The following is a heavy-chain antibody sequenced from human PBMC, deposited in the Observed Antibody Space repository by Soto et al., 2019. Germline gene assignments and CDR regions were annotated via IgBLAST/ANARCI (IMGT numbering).Heavy chain of an antibody. D-gene: IGHD3-22*01. CDR1: GFTFSSYA. J-gene: IGHJ6*02. Sequence: GGSLRLSCAASGFTFSSYAMSWVRQAPGKGLEWVSAISGSGGSTYYADSVKGRFTISRDNAKNSLYLQMNSLRDEDTAVYYCARDLISRYYDSSGYYDYYYHYVLAVCGQGTTVTVAS. CDR2: ISGSGGST. CDR3: ARDLISRYYDSSGYYDYYYHYVLAV. V-gene: IGHV3-23*01.